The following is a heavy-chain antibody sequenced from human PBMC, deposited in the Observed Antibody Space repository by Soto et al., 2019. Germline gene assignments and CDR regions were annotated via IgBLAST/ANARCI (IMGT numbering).Heavy chain of an antibody. D-gene: IGHD3-10*01. V-gene: IGHV3-21*01. CDR3: VGVRGLDY. CDR2: ISSSSVYI. CDR1: GFTFSNYN. Sequence: EVQLVESGGGLVKPGGSLRLSCAASGFTFSNYNMNWVRQAPGKGLEWVSSISSSSVYIYYAVSVKGRFTISRDNAKNSLYLQMNSLRAEDTAVYYCVGVRGLDYWGQGTLVTVSS. J-gene: IGHJ4*02.